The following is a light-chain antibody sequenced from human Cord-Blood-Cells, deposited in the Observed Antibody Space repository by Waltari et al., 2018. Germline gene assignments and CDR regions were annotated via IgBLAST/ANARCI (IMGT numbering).Light chain of an antibody. V-gene: IGLV6-57*01. CDR2: EDN. CDR3: QSYDSSNRV. J-gene: IGLJ3*02. CDR1: SGSIASNN. Sequence: NFMLTQPHSVSESPGKTVTIPCPRSSGSIASNNVQWYQQRPGSSPTTVIYEDNQRPSGVPDRFSGSIDSSSNSASLTISGLKTEDEADYYCQSYDSSNRVFGGGTKLTVL.